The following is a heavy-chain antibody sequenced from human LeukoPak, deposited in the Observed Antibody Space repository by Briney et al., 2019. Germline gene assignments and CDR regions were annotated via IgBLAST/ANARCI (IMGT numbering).Heavy chain of an antibody. Sequence: NPSETLSFTCSVSGGSLSNYYWTWIRRPPGKGLEWIGYVYSSGSANYNPSLKSQVNISIDTSKTQFSLKLSSVTAADTAVNYCASASSRHSLPAAKWLFDYWGQGTLVTVSS. CDR3: ASASSRHSLPAAKWLFDY. D-gene: IGHD2-2*01. CDR2: VYSSGSA. J-gene: IGHJ4*02. CDR1: GGSLSNYY. V-gene: IGHV4-59*08.